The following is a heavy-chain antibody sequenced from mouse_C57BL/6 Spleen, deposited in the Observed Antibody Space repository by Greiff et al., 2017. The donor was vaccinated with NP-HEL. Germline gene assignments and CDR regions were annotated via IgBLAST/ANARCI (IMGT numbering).Heavy chain of an antibody. Sequence: VQLQQSGAELVRPGASVTLSCKASGYTFTDYEMHWVKQTPVHGLEWIGAIDPETGGTAYNQKFKGKAILTADKSSSTAYMELRSLTSEDSAVDYCTRKLRVRGRGAMDYWGQGTSVTVSS. CDR2: IDPETGGT. CDR3: TRKLRVRGRGAMDY. D-gene: IGHD3-2*02. J-gene: IGHJ4*01. CDR1: GYTFTDYE. V-gene: IGHV1-15*01.